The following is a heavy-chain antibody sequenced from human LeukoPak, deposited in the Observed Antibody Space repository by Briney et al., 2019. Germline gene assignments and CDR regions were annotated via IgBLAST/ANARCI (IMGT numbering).Heavy chain of an antibody. V-gene: IGHV1-18*01. CDR3: ARDGLAVAGSWFDP. D-gene: IGHD6-19*01. Sequence: ASVKVSCKASGYTFTSYGISWVRQAPGQGLEWMGWISAYNGNTKYVQKFQGGVTMATDTSTWTAYMELRSLRSDDTAVYYCARDGLAVAGSWFDPWGQGTLVTVSS. J-gene: IGHJ5*02. CDR2: ISAYNGNT. CDR1: GYTFTSYG.